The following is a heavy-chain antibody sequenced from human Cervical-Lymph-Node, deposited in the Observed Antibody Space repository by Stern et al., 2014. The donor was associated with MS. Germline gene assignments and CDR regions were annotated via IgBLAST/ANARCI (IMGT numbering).Heavy chain of an antibody. Sequence: QVQLVESGSELKKPGASVKVSCKASGYTFTSYAMNWVRQAPGQGLEWMGWINTNTGNPTYAQGFTGRFVFSLDTSVSTAYLQISSLKAEDTAVYYCARSTDTAMVWYYYYYGMDVWGQGTTVTVSS. D-gene: IGHD5-18*01. CDR2: INTNTGNP. V-gene: IGHV7-4-1*02. CDR1: GYTFTSYA. J-gene: IGHJ6*02. CDR3: ARSTDTAMVWYYYYYGMDV.